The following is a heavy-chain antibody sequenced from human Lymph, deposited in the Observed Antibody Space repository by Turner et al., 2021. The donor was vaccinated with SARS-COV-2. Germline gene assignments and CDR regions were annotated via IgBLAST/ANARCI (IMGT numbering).Heavy chain of an antibody. CDR1: AFTFSSYS. CDR3: ARGPPDFPYYFDY. CDR2: ITFTSSYI. V-gene: IGHV3-21*01. J-gene: IGHJ4*02. D-gene: IGHD2-21*02. Sequence: EVQLVESGRGVVKPGGSLRLSCAASAFTFSSYSMNWVRQAPGKGLEWVSSITFTSSYIYYADSVKGRFTISRDNAKNSLYLQMNSLRAEDTAVYYCARGPPDFPYYFDYWGQGTLVTVSS.